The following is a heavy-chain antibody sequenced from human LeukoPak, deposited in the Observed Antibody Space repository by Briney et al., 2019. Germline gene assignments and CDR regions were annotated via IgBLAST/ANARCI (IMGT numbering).Heavy chain of an antibody. J-gene: IGHJ4*02. CDR1: GCTFSSYW. D-gene: IGHD1-26*01. CDR3: ARVYPWYSGSFKFDY. CDR2: IKQDGSEK. V-gene: IGHV3-7*01. Sequence: GGSLRLSCAASGCTFSSYWMSWVRQAPGKGLEWVANIKQDGSEKYYVDSVKGRFTISRDNAKNSLYLQMNSLRAEDTAVYYCARVYPWYSGSFKFDYWGQGTLVTVSS.